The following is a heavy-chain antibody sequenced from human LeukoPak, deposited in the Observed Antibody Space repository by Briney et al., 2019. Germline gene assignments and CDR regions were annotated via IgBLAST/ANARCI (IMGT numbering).Heavy chain of an antibody. V-gene: IGHV3-23*01. Sequence: GGSLRLSCAASGSTFSSSALGWVRQAPGKGLEWVSAISGSGASTYYADSEEGRFFISRDNSKNTLDLQMNSLGAEDTAVYYCAKGSAAVRPYYFDYWGQGALVTVSS. J-gene: IGHJ4*02. CDR2: ISGSGAST. D-gene: IGHD2-21*01. CDR1: GSTFSSSA. CDR3: AKGSAAVRPYYFDY.